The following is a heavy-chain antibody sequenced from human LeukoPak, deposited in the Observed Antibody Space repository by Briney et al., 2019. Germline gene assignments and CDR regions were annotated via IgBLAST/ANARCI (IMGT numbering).Heavy chain of an antibody. CDR2: IHHSGTT. D-gene: IGHD2-21*02. J-gene: IGHJ4*02. CDR3: TRQSGMVTPIDN. V-gene: IGHV4-34*01. CDR1: GRSINGYS. Sequence: SETLSLTCTIRGRSINGYSWSWIRRTRAKGLEWIGGIHHSGTTNYRPSPKSSVTISSDKSTNQFSLTMTSVTAADTAVYYCTRQSGMVTPIDNWGQGNLVTVSS.